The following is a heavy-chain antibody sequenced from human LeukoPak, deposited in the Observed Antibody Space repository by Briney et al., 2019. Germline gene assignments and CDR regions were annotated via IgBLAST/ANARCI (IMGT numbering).Heavy chain of an antibody. CDR3: ASKTGYSSGWYDY. Sequence: PGRSLRLSCAAYGFTYSSCAMHWVRQAPGKGLEWVTTISYDGSNKYYADSVKGRFTISRDNAKNSLYLQMNSLRAEDTAVYYCASKTGYSSGWYDYWGQGTLVTVSS. D-gene: IGHD6-19*01. V-gene: IGHV3-30-3*01. CDR1: GFTYSSCA. CDR2: ISYDGSNK. J-gene: IGHJ4*02.